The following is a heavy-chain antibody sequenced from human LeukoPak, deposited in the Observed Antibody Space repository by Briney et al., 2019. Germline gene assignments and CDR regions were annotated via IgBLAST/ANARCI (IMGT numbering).Heavy chain of an antibody. J-gene: IGHJ4*02. CDR3: ARGVGSGYTDY. CDR1: GASINSDTYY. CDR2: HSHSGSA. Sequence: PSETLSLTCTVSGASINSDTYYWGWIRQPPGKGLEWIGTHSHSGSAYYNPSLRSRITMSLDASENQLSLKLISVTAADTAVYYCARGVGSGYTDYWGQGALVTVSS. V-gene: IGHV4-39*07. D-gene: IGHD3-22*01.